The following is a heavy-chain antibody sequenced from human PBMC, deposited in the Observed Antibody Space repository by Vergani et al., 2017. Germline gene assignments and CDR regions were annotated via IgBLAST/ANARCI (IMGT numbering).Heavy chain of an antibody. Sequence: EVQLVESGGGLVKPGGSLRLSCAASGFTFSNAWLNWVRQAPGKGLEWVGRIQSKTDGGTTDYAAPVKGRFTISRDDSKNTLYLQMNSLKTEETAVYYCTTPDIVVVVAATPAYYYMDVWGKGTTVTVSS. CDR1: GFTFSNAW. D-gene: IGHD2-15*01. J-gene: IGHJ6*03. CDR3: TTPDIVVVVAATPAYYYMDV. CDR2: IQSKTDGGTT. V-gene: IGHV3-15*07.